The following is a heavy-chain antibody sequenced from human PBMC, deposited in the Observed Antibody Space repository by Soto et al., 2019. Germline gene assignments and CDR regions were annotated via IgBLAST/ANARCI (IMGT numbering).Heavy chain of an antibody. J-gene: IGHJ6*02. CDR1: GGSISSDSFY. V-gene: IGHV4-39*01. CDR2: IYYSGDT. Sequence: SETLSFTCTVSGGSISSDSFYWAWIRQPPGKGLEWIGIIYYSGDTYYNPSLAGRLTTSVDTSNQFSLTLRSVTAADTALYYCARNQPQRYCSGGTCRPAYGMDVWGQGTTVTVSS. CDR3: ARNQPQRYCSGGTCRPAYGMDV. D-gene: IGHD2-15*01.